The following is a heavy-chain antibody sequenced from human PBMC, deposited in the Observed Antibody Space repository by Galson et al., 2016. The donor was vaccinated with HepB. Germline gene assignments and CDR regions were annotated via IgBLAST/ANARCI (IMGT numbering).Heavy chain of an antibody. V-gene: IGHV3-53*01. D-gene: IGHD2-21*02. CDR2: IYSGGST. CDR1: GFTVSSNY. Sequence: SLRLSCAASGFTVSSNYMTWVRQPPGKGLECVSVIYSGGSTDYADSVKGRFTISRDNSKNTLYLQMHSLRAEDTAVYYCATGPSSTAAVRDYWGQGTLVTVSS. CDR3: ATGPSSTAAVRDY. J-gene: IGHJ4*02.